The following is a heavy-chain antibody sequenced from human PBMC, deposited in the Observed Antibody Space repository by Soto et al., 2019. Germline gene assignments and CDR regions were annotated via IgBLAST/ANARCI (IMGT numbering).Heavy chain of an antibody. J-gene: IGHJ3*01. D-gene: IGHD1-26*01. CDR2: IYYSGST. Sequence: QVQMQESGPGLVKPSETLSLTCTVSGGSVSSGSQDWSWIRQPPGTGREWIGYIYYSGSTNYNPYLNSRVTVSVDTSKNQCSLKLSSVTAADTDVYYCARGRGGSYNRHAFEFWGQGTMVTVSS. V-gene: IGHV4-61*01. CDR3: ARGRGGSYNRHAFEF. CDR1: GGSVSSGSQD.